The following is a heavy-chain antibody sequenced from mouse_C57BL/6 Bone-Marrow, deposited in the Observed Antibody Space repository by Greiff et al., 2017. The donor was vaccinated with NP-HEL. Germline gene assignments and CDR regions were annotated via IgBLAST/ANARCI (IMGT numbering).Heavy chain of an antibody. CDR1: GYTFTSYW. CDR3: ARPKLRRNYFDY. V-gene: IGHV1-64*01. CDR2: IHPNSGST. D-gene: IGHD3-2*02. J-gene: IGHJ2*01. Sequence: QVQLQQPGAELVKPGASVKLSCKASGYTFTSYWMHWVKPRPGQGLEWIGMIHPNSGSTNYNEKFKSKATLTVDKSSSTAYMQLSSLTSEDSAVYYCARPKLRRNYFDYWGQGTTLTVSS.